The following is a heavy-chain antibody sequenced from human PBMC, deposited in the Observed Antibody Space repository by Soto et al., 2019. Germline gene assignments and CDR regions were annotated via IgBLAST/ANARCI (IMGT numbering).Heavy chain of an antibody. CDR2: IWYDGSDK. J-gene: IGHJ6*02. CDR3: ARGTGHYCYAMDV. Sequence: HPGGSLRLSCAVPGFTFSIYGMHWVRQAPGKGLEWVAIIWYDGSDKYYADSVKGRFTISRDNSKNTLYLQMNSLRAEDTAVYYCARGTGHYCYAMDVWGQETTDTGSS. V-gene: IGHV3-33*01. CDR1: GFTFSIYG. D-gene: IGHD1-1*01.